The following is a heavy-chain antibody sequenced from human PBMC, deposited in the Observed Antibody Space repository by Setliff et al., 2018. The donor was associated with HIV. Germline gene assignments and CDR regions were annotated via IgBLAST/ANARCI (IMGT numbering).Heavy chain of an antibody. Sequence: SETLSLTCTVSSDSISSSYWTWIRQPPGQGLEWIGSIYHSGSTYYNPSLKSRVTISVDTSKNQFSLKLSSVTAADTAVYYCARRRSSGWYHYFDYWGQGTLVTVSS. CDR3: ARRRSSGWYHYFDY. J-gene: IGHJ4*02. V-gene: IGHV4-38-2*02. D-gene: IGHD6-19*01. CDR1: SDSISSSY. CDR2: IYHSGST.